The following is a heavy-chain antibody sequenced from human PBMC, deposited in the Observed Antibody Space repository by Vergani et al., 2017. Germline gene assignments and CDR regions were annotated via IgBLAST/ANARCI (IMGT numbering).Heavy chain of an antibody. CDR1: GFTFSSYA. CDR2: ITSSGATT. J-gene: IGHJ4*02. D-gene: IGHD2-8*01. V-gene: IGHV3-23*01. Sequence: EVQLLESGGDLVQPWGSLRLSCAASGFTFSSYAMSWVRQAPGKGLEWVSIITSSGATTFYADSVKGRFTISRDNSKNTVYLQMNSLRAEDTAMYFCARGLWDCTHIRCSPPSYWGQGTQVTVSS. CDR3: ARGLWDCTHIRCSPPSY.